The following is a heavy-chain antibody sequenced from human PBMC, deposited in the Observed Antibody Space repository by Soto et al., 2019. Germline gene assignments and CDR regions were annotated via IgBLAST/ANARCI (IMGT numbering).Heavy chain of an antibody. Sequence: QVQLQQSGPGLVKPSQTLSLTCAISGDSVSSNSAAWNWIRQSPSRGLEWRGRTYYRSKWYNDYAVTVKSRISINPVTSKNQFSLQLNSVTPEDTAVYYCARGWEAYNSSLDYWGQGTLVTVSS. V-gene: IGHV6-1*01. D-gene: IGHD6-13*01. CDR3: ARGWEAYNSSLDY. J-gene: IGHJ4*02. CDR1: GDSVSSNSAA. CDR2: TYYRSKWYN.